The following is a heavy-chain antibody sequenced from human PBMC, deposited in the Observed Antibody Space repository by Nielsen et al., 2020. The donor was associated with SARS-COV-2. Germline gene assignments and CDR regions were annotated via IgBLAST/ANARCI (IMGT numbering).Heavy chain of an antibody. CDR2: IYGDNSI. CDR1: GFTVSSNY. CDR3: ARGPYSGSYGVFDY. Sequence: GESLKISCAASGFTVSSNYMSWVRQAPGKGLEWVSVIYGDNSIYYADSVKGRFTISRDNSKNTLYLQMNSRRAEDTAVYYCARGPYSGSYGVFDYWGQGTLVTVSS. V-gene: IGHV3-66*01. D-gene: IGHD1-26*01. J-gene: IGHJ4*02.